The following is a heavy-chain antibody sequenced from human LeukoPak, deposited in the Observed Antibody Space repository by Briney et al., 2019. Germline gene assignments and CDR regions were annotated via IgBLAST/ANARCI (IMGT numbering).Heavy chain of an antibody. J-gene: IGHJ4*02. CDR3: ARGEITIWSYYYFDY. Sequence: PGGSLRLSCAASGLTFSRYSMNWVRQAPGKGLEWVSSISSSSVYIYYADSVKGRFTISRDNAQNSLYLQMNSLRAEDTAVYYCARGEITIWSYYYFDYWGQGTLVTVSS. D-gene: IGHD3-9*01. CDR2: ISSSSVYI. V-gene: IGHV3-21*01. CDR1: GLTFSRYS.